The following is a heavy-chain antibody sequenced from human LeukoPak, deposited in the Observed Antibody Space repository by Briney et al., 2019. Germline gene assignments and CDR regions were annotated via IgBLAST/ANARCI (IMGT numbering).Heavy chain of an antibody. CDR2: IYSGGST. CDR3: ARRDKGYLYGIDG. CDR1: GFTVSSNY. J-gene: IGHJ6*01. D-gene: IGHD5-24*01. Sequence: HAGGSLRLSCAASGFTVSSNYMSWVRHTPGKGLEWVSLIYSGGSTYYADSVKGRFTISRDNSKNTLYLQMNSLRAEDTAVYYCARRDKGYLYGIDGWGQGTTGTVSS. V-gene: IGHV3-66*01.